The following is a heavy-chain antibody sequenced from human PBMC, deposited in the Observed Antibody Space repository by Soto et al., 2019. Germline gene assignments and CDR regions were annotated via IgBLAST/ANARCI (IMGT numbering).Heavy chain of an antibody. CDR2: IHYSGIT. CDR1: GGSMTSYY. J-gene: IGHJ6*03. V-gene: IGHV4-59*08. CDR3: ARLDRFHHDYYMDV. D-gene: IGHD6-19*01. Sequence: QVQLLESGPGLVNLSETLSLTCTVSGGSMTSYYWTWIRQPPGKGLECVGNIHYSGITSYNPSLKSRVTILVDTSKPQFSLNLSPVTAADPAGYYCARLDRFHHDYYMDVWGKGTTVTASS.